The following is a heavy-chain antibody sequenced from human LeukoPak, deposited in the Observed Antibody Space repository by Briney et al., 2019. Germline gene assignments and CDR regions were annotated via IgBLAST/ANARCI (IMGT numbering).Heavy chain of an antibody. CDR3: ARGITIFGVVIGYYYGMDV. CDR2: INHSGST. D-gene: IGHD3-3*01. V-gene: IGHV4-34*01. Sequence: PSETLSLTCAVYGGSFSGYNWSWIRQPPGKGLEWIGEINHSGSTNYNPSLKSRVTISVDTSKNQFSLKLSSVTAADTAVYYCARGITIFGVVIGYYYGMDVWGQGTTVTVSS. CDR1: GGSFSGYN. J-gene: IGHJ6*02.